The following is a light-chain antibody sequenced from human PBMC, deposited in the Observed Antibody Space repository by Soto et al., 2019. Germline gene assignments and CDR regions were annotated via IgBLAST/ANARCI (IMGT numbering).Light chain of an antibody. CDR3: CSYAGGTTLV. CDR2: EGT. J-gene: IGLJ3*02. Sequence: QSVLTQPASVSGSPGQSITISCAGTSSGVGSFNLVSWYQQYPGKAPKHMIYEGTKRPSGVSNRFSGSKSDNTASLTISGLQAEDEADYYCCSYAGGTTLVFGGGTQLTVL. V-gene: IGLV2-23*01. CDR1: SSGVGSFNL.